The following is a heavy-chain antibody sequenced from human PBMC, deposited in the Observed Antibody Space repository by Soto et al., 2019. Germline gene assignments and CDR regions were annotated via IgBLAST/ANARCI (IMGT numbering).Heavy chain of an antibody. D-gene: IGHD2-2*01. J-gene: IGHJ6*04. CDR2: IYYSGST. CDR3: ARGVVVVPAAMDV. Sequence: SETLSLTCTVSGGSISSYYWSWIRQPPGKGLEWIGYIYYSGSTNYNPSLKSRVTISVDTSKNQFSLKLSSVTAADTAVYYCARGVVVVPAAMDVWGKGTTVTVSS. CDR1: GGSISSYY. V-gene: IGHV4-59*01.